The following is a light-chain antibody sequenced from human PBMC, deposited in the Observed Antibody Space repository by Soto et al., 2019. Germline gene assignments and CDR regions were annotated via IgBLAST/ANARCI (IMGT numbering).Light chain of an antibody. Sequence: IEMTQSPATLSASPVDRATLSCRASQPVNNNLAWYQHKPGQAPRLLIYGVSTRATGISARFSGSGSGTDFTLTISSLQPEDFATYYCQQSYSSPITFGQGTRLEIK. CDR1: QPVNNN. CDR2: GVS. V-gene: IGKV3-15*01. J-gene: IGKJ5*01. CDR3: QQSYSSPIT.